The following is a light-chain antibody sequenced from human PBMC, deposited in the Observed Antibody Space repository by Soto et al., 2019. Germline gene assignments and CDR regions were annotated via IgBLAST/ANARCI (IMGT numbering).Light chain of an antibody. V-gene: IGKV2-30*01. CDR3: MQGTHWPRT. Sequence: DVVLTQSPLALPVTLGQPASISCRSSHSLVYSDGNTSLNWFQQRPGQSPRRLIYKVSNRDSGVPSRFSGSGSGTDFTLKISRVEADDVGVYYCMQGTHWPRTFGQGTKLEIK. CDR2: KVS. CDR1: HSLVYSDGNTS. J-gene: IGKJ2*01.